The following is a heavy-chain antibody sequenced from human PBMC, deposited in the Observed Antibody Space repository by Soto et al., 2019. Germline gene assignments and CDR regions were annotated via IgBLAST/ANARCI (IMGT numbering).Heavy chain of an antibody. D-gene: IGHD2-2*02. CDR3: ARQAVPAAIRYSSSCPLCHDTWFDP. J-gene: IGHJ5*02. CDR2: IYPGDSDT. CDR1: GYSFTSYW. Sequence: GESLKISCKGSGYSFTSYWIGWVRQMPGKGLEWMGIIYPGDSDTRYSPSFQGQVTISADKSISTAYLQWSSLKASDTAMYYCARQAVPAAIRYSSSCPLCHDTWFDPWGQGTLVTVSS. V-gene: IGHV5-51*01.